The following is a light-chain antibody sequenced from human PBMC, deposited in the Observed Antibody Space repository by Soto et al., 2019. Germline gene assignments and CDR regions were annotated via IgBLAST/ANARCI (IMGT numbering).Light chain of an antibody. Sequence: EVVMRQSPATLSVSPGERATLSCRASQSVGSNYLAWYQQKPGQAPRLLIYGASNRATGIPDRFSGSGSGTDFTLTISRLEPEDFAVYYCQQYGSSGTFGQGTKVDIK. CDR2: GAS. CDR3: QQYGSSGT. V-gene: IGKV3-20*01. J-gene: IGKJ1*01. CDR1: QSVGSNY.